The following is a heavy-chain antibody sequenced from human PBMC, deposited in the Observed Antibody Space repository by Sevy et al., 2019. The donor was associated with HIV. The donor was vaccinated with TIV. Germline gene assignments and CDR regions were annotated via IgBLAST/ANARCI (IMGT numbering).Heavy chain of an antibody. J-gene: IGHJ4*02. D-gene: IGHD2-15*01. CDR3: AKDWGYCSGGTCYFYGFDY. Sequence: GGSLRLSCVASGFTFSTYAMSWVRQAPGKGLEWVSSISGSGRITYYAYSVKGRFTISRDNSKNTLYLQMNSLRVEDPAVYYCAKDWGYCSGGTCYFYGFDYWGQGTLVTVSS. CDR2: ISGSGRIT. V-gene: IGHV3-23*01. CDR1: GFTFSTYA.